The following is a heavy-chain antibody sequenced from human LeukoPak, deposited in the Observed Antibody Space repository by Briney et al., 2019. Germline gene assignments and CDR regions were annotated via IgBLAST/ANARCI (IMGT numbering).Heavy chain of an antibody. Sequence: GGSLRLSCAASGFSFNTNWMSWVRQAPGKGLEWVGNIRPDGSEQYPVDSVKGRFTISRDNARNSLFLQMNSLRVEDTAVYYCASQSFAMFDPWGQGTLVTVSS. J-gene: IGHJ5*02. V-gene: IGHV3-7*01. D-gene: IGHD3-16*01. CDR3: ASQSFAMFDP. CDR1: GFSFNTNW. CDR2: IRPDGSEQ.